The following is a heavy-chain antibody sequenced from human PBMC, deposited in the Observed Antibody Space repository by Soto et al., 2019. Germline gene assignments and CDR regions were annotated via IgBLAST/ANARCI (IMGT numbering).Heavy chain of an antibody. D-gene: IGHD1-1*01. Sequence: GGSLRLSCAASGFTFSSYAMSWVRQAPGKGLEWVSAIRGSGGSTYYADSVKGRFTISRDNSKNTLYLQMNSLRAEDTAVYYCAKTTGYYYYMDVWGKGTTGTVSS. CDR2: IRGSGGST. CDR3: AKTTGYYYYMDV. V-gene: IGHV3-23*01. J-gene: IGHJ6*03. CDR1: GFTFSSYA.